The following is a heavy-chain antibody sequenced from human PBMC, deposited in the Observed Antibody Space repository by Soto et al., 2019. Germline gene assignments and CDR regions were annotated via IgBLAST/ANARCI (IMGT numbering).Heavy chain of an antibody. D-gene: IGHD3-16*01. J-gene: IGHJ5*02. Sequence: GGSLRLSCAASGVTFSTYWMHWVRQAPGKGLVWVSRINGDGGSTAYADSVKGRFTISRDNAKKTLFLQMNSLRADDTAMYYCARDLGSWGQGTLVTVSS. CDR2: INGDGGST. CDR3: ARDLGS. V-gene: IGHV3-74*01. CDR1: GVTFSTYW.